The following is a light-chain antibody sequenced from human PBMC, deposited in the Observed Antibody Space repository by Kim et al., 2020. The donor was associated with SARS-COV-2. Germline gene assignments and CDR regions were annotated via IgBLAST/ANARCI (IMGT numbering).Light chain of an antibody. V-gene: IGLV6-57*03. J-gene: IGLJ3*02. CDR3: QSYDSSNLV. Sequence: GKTVTISCTRSSGSIASNYVQWYQPRPCSAPTTVIYADNQRPSGVPDRFSGSIDSSSNSASLTISGLKTEDEADYYCQSYDSSNLVFGGGTQLTVL. CDR2: ADN. CDR1: SGSIASNY.